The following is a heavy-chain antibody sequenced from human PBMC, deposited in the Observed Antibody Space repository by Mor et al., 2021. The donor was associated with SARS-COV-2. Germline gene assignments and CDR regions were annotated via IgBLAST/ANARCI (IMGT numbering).Heavy chain of an antibody. J-gene: IGHJ4*02. CDR3: TTLQWSSSDKVNDY. CDR2: KANSYAT. V-gene: IGHV3-73*01. D-gene: IGHD6-6*01. Sequence: KANSYATAYAASVKGRFTISRDDSKNTAYLQMNSLKTEDTAVYYCTTLQWSSSDKVNDYWGQGTLVTVSS.